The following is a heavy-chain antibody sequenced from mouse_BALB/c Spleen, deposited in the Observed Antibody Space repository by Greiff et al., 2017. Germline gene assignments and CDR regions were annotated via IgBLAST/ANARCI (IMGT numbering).Heavy chain of an antibody. CDR2: IDPENGNT. V-gene: IGHV14-1*02. J-gene: IGHJ2*01. CDR3: AHHYYGSSLDY. CDR1: GFNIKDYY. Sequence: EVQLQQSGAELVRPGALVKLSCKASGFNIKDYYMHWVKQRPEQGLEWIGWIDPENGNTIYDPKFQGKASITADTSSNTAYLQLSSLTSEDTAVYYCAHHYYGSSLDYWGQGTTLTVSS. D-gene: IGHD1-1*01.